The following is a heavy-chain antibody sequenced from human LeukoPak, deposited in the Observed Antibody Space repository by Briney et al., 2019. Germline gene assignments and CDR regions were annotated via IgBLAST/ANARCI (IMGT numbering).Heavy chain of an antibody. D-gene: IGHD2-21*02. CDR1: GFTFSSYA. J-gene: IGHJ5*02. Sequence: PGGSLRLSCAASGFTFSSYAMHWVRQAPGKGLEYVSGISSDGGSTYYANSVKGRSTISRDNSKSTLHLQMGSLRPEDMAVYYCARRGSSGVVVTAHWFDPWGQGTLVTVSS. V-gene: IGHV3-64*01. CDR3: ARRGSSGVVVTAHWFDP. CDR2: ISSDGGST.